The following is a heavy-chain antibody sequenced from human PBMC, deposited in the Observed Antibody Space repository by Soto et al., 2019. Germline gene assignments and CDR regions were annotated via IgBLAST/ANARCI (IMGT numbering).Heavy chain of an antibody. CDR1: GYTFTGYY. V-gene: IGHV1-2*02. D-gene: IGHD3-3*01. Sequence: GASVKASCKASGYTFTGYYMHWVRQAPGQGLEWMGWINPNSGGTNYAQKFQGRVTMTRDTSISTAYMELSRLRSDDTAVYYCARDLDFWSGYPYWYFDLWGRGTLVTVSS. J-gene: IGHJ2*01. CDR2: INPNSGGT. CDR3: ARDLDFWSGYPYWYFDL.